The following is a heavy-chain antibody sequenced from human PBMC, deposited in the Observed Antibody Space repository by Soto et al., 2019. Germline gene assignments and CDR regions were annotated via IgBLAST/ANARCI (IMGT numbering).Heavy chain of an antibody. CDR2: ISSSSSYI. D-gene: IGHD2-2*01. V-gene: IGHV3-21*01. CDR1: GFTFSSYS. Sequence: GGSLRLSCAASGFTFSSYSMNWVRQAPGKGLEWVSSISSSSSYIYYADSVKGRFTISRDNAKNSLYLQMNSLRAEDTAVYYCARGDGVVPAAMPYYYYYMDVWGKGTTVTVSS. J-gene: IGHJ6*03. CDR3: ARGDGVVPAAMPYYYYYMDV.